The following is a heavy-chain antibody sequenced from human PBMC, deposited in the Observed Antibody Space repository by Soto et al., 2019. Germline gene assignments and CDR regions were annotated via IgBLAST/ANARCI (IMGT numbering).Heavy chain of an antibody. J-gene: IGHJ4*02. CDR1: GGSISSGDYY. D-gene: IGHD3-10*01. CDR3: ARQYYFGSASYYIRTFDF. V-gene: IGHV4-30-4*01. CDR2: IYYSGNT. Sequence: SETLSLTCTVSGGSISSGDYYWSWIRQPPGKGLEWIGYIYYSGNTYYNPSLKSRVTISVDTAKNQFSLKLSSVTAADTAVYYCARQYYFGSASYYIRTFDFWGQGTLVTVSS.